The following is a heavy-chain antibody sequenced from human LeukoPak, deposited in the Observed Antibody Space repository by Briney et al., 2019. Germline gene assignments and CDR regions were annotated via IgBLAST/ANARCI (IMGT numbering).Heavy chain of an antibody. CDR3: ARDRLRDGFDY. D-gene: IGHD5-24*01. CDR1: GFTFSSYS. CDR2: ISSSSYI. V-gene: IGHV3-21*01. J-gene: IGHJ4*02. Sequence: GGSLRLSCAASGFTFSSYSMNWVRQAPGKGLEWVSSISSSSYIYYADSVKGRFTISRDNAKNSLYLQMNSLRAEDTAVYYCARDRLRDGFDYWGQGTLVTVSS.